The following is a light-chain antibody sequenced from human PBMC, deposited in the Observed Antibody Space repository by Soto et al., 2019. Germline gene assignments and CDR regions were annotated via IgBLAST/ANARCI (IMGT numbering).Light chain of an antibody. CDR1: QSVSSN. V-gene: IGKV3-15*01. CDR3: QQYNNWPPFT. Sequence: EIVMTQSPATLSVSPGDSATLSCRASQSVSSNLAWYQQKPGQDPRLLIYGASTRATGIPARFSGSGSGTEFTLTNISLQSEDFSVYFCQQYNNWPPFTFGQGTKLEIK. CDR2: GAS. J-gene: IGKJ2*01.